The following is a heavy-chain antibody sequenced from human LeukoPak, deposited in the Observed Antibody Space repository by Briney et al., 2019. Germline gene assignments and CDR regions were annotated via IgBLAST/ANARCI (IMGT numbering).Heavy chain of an antibody. V-gene: IGHV4-59*12. Sequence: PSETLSLTCTVSGGPISSYYWSWIRQPPGKGLEWIGYIYYSGTTNYNPSLKSRVTISVDTSKNQFSLKLSSVTAADTAVYYCARGNRYYYDSSDFRYWGQGTLVTVSS. J-gene: IGHJ4*02. CDR1: GGPISSYY. D-gene: IGHD3-22*01. CDR2: IYYSGTT. CDR3: ARGNRYYYDSSDFRY.